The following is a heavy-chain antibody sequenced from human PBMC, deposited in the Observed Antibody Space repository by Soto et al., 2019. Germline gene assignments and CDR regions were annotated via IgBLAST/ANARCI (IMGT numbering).Heavy chain of an antibody. CDR1: GFTFSSYS. D-gene: IGHD6-13*01. V-gene: IGHV3-21*01. J-gene: IGHJ1*01. CDR3: ARAGSSWPEYFQH. Sequence: PGGSLRLSCAASGFTFSSYSMNWVRQAPGKGLEWVSSISSSSSYIYYADSVKGRFTISRDNAKNSLYLQMNSLRAEDTAVYYCARAGSSWPEYFQHWGQGTLVTVSS. CDR2: ISSSSSYI.